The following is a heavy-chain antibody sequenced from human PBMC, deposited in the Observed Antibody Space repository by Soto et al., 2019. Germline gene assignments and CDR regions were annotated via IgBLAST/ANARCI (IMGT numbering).Heavy chain of an antibody. CDR1: GGSISSYY. J-gene: IGHJ4*02. CDR2: IYYSGST. D-gene: IGHD2-2*01. CDR3: ARGGRGRTSWALFDY. V-gene: IGHV4-59*01. Sequence: PSETLSLTCTVSGGSISSYYWSWIRQPPGKGLEWIGYIYYSGSTNYNPSLKSRVTISVDTSKNQFSLKLSSVTAAGTAVYYCARGGRGRTSWALFDYWGQGTLVTVSS.